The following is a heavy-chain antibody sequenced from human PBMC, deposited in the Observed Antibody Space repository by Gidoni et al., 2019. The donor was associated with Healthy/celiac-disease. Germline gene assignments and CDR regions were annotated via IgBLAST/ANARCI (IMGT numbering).Heavy chain of an antibody. CDR2: IYYSGST. D-gene: IGHD2-15*01. Sequence: GLEWIGYIYYSGSTYYNPSLKSRVTISVDTSKNQFSLKLSSVTAADTAVYYCARGRLGAVDCSGGSCLAKLRYFDYWGQGTLVTVSS. V-gene: IGHV4-31*02. CDR3: ARGRLGAVDCSGGSCLAKLRYFDY. J-gene: IGHJ4*02.